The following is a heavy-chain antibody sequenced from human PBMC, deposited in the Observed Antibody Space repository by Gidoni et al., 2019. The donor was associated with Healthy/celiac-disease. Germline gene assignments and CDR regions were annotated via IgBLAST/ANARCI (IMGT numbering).Heavy chain of an antibody. CDR3: AKNWNRWYYFDY. D-gene: IGHD1-1*01. CDR1: GFTFSSYA. J-gene: IGHJ4*02. Sequence: EVQLVESGGGLVQPGGSLRLACAASGFTFSSYAMSWVRQAPGKGLEWVSVISGSGGSTYYADSVKGRFTISRDNSKNTLYLQMNSLRAEDTAVYYCAKNWNRWYYFDYWGQGTLVTVSS. V-gene: IGHV3-23*04. CDR2: ISGSGGST.